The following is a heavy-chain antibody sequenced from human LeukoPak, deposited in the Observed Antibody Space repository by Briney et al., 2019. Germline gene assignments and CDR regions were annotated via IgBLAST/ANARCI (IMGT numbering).Heavy chain of an antibody. D-gene: IGHD3-3*02. V-gene: IGHV4-39*07. Sequence: SETLSLTCTVSGGSISSGSYYWGWIRQPPGKGLEWIGNVHYSGSSYYNPSLKSRVTISMDTSKNQFSLKLSSVTAADTAVYYCARGRAFFDWGQGTLVTVSS. CDR3: ARGRAFFD. CDR1: GGSISSGSYY. CDR2: VHYSGSS. J-gene: IGHJ4*02.